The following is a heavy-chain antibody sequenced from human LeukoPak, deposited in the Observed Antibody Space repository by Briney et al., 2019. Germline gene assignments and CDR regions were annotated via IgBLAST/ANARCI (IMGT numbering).Heavy chain of an antibody. CDR2: ISYNGVIK. V-gene: IGHV3-30-3*01. CDR3: ASTGDFWSGYLSPGPLGY. Sequence: GGSLTLSCAASGFTFSDFAMHWVRQAPGKGLEWVTLISYNGVIKYYADSVKGRFTISRDNSKNTLYLQMDTLRAEDTAVYYCASTGDFWSGYLSPGPLGYWGQGTLVTVSS. J-gene: IGHJ4*02. CDR1: GFTFSDFA. D-gene: IGHD3-3*01.